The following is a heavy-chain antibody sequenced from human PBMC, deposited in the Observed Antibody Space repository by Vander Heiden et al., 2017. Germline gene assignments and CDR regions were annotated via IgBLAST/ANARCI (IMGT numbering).Heavy chain of an antibody. D-gene: IGHD3-22*01. CDR1: GFTFSTYA. V-gene: IGHV3-23*01. CDR2: ISVSGDST. CDR3: AKYYFDFTGYGSYFDY. Sequence: VQPGGSLRLSCAASGFTFSTYAMSWVRQAPGKGLEWVSSISVSGDSTDYADSVKGRFTISRDNSKKTLYLQMNTLRADDTAIYRCAKYYFDFTGYGSYFDYWGQGTLVTVSS. J-gene: IGHJ4*02.